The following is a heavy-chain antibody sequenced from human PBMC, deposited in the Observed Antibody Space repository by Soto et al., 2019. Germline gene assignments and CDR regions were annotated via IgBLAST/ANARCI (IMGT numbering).Heavy chain of an antibody. CDR3: AAGFPPDF. CDR2: IKGDGSES. CDR1: RFTLSTSW. Sequence: EVHLVESGGGLVQPGGSLTLSCAASRFTLSTSWMNWVRQAPGKGLECVANIKGDGSESYYVDSVKGRFTISRDNAKNSLYLQMNSLRAEDTAVYYCAAGFPPDFWGQGTLVTVSS. D-gene: IGHD3-10*01. V-gene: IGHV3-7*01. J-gene: IGHJ4*02.